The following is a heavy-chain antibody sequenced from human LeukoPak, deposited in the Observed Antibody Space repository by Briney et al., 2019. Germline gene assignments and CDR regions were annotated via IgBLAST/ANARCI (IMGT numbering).Heavy chain of an antibody. V-gene: IGHV3-23*01. CDR3: ARVSRGGGRVAFDI. CDR2: ISGSGGAI. CDR1: GFTFSSYA. D-gene: IGHD4-23*01. Sequence: PGGSLRLSCAASGFTFSSYAMSWVRQAPGKGLEWVSAISGSGGAIHYADSVKGRFTISRDDARKSLYLQMNSLRADDTAVYYCARVSRGGGRVAFDIWGQGTMVTVSS. J-gene: IGHJ3*02.